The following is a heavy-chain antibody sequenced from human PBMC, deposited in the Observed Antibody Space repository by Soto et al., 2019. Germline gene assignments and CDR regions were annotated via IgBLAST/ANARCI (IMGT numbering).Heavy chain of an antibody. CDR1: GDSISSTRW. CDR2: INHGGST. J-gene: IGHJ4*02. V-gene: IGHV4-4*02. CDR3: ARKTGIRYYFEY. D-gene: IGHD3-10*01. Sequence: SETLSLTCTVSGDSISSTRWWSWVRQSPGKGLEWIGEINHGGSTNYNPSLKSRVTLSVDTSKNQFSLKLSSVTAADTAVYYCARKTGIRYYFEYWGQGMLVTVSS.